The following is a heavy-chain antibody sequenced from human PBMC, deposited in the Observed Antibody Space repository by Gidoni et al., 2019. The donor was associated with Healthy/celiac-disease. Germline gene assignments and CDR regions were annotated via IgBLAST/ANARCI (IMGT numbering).Heavy chain of an antibody. D-gene: IGHD6-13*01. CDR2: IESKTDGGTT. V-gene: IGHV3-15*04. CDR1: AFTLSYAW. CDR3: TTAPLGAAAGRRRYYFDY. Sequence: EVQLVESGGGLVKPGGSCRLSCTASAFTLSYAWMSWVRQAPGKGLEWVGLIESKTDGGTTDYAAPVKGRFTISRDDSKNTLYLQMNSLKTEDTAVYYCTTAPLGAAAGRRRYYFDYWGQGTLVTVSS. J-gene: IGHJ4*02.